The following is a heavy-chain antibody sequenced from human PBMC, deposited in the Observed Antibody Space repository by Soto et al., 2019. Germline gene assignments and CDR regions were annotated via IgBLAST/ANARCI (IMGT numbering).Heavy chain of an antibody. CDR3: ARINDILTGFDY. CDR2: IFSNDEK. CDR1: GFSLSNARMG. D-gene: IGHD3-9*01. J-gene: IGHJ4*02. Sequence: QVTLKESGHVLVKPTETLTLTCTVSGFSLSNARMGVSWIRQPPGKALEWLAHIFSNDEKSYSTSLKSRFTISKDTSKSQVVLTMTNLDPVDTATYYCARINDILTGFDYWGQGTLVTVSS. V-gene: IGHV2-26*01.